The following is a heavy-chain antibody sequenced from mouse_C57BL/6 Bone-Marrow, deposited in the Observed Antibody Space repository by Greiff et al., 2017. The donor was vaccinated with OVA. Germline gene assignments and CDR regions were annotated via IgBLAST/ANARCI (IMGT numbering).Heavy chain of an antibody. J-gene: IGHJ4*01. CDR1: GYAFTNYL. Sequence: QVQLQQSGAELVRPGTSVKVSCKASGYAFTNYLIEWVKQRPGQGLEWIGVINPGSGGTNYNEKFEGKATLTADKSSSTAYMQLSSLTSEDSAVYFCARSNYYGIPYAMDYWGQGTSVTVSS. V-gene: IGHV1-54*01. CDR2: INPGSGGT. CDR3: ARSNYYGIPYAMDY. D-gene: IGHD1-1*01.